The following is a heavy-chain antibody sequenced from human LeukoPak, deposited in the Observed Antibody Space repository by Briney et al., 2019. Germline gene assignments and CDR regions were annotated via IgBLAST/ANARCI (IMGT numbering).Heavy chain of an antibody. CDR1: GGSFSGYY. Sequence: SETLSLTCAVYGGSFSGYYWSWIRQPPGKGLEWIGEINHSGSTNYNPSLKSRVTISVDTSKNQFSLKLSSVTAADTAVYYCARYEVVSGSSWFDPWGQGTLVTVSS. D-gene: IGHD1-14*01. J-gene: IGHJ5*02. CDR3: ARYEVVSGSSWFDP. CDR2: INHSGST. V-gene: IGHV4-34*01.